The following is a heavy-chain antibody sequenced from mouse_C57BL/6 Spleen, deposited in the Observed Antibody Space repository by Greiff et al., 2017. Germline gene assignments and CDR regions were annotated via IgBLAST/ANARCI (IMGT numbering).Heavy chain of an antibody. CDR3: ERDGAGDYDVDY. CDR2: INPNNGGT. J-gene: IGHJ2*01. CDR1: GYTFTDYY. Sequence: VQLHQSGPELVKPGASVKISCKASGYTFTDYYMNWVKQSHGKSLEWIGNINPNNGGTSYNQKFKGKATLTVDKSSSTAYMELSSLTSEDSAVYYCERDGAGDYDVDYGGQGTTLTVSS. D-gene: IGHD2-4*01. V-gene: IGHV1-26*01.